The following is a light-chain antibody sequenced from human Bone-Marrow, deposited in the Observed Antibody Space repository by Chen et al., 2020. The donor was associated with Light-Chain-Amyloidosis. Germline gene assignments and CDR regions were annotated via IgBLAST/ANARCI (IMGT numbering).Light chain of an antibody. J-gene: IGLJ1*01. CDR1: SSNVGAYSL. Sequence: QSALTHPASVSGSPGQSLTIPCTGTSSNVGAYSLVSWYQHHPGKAPKLRLYEGIQRPSGVSSRFSGSMSCNTASLTISGLQTEDEADYFCYTYAGSATFVFGSATTVTVL. CDR2: EGI. V-gene: IGLV2-23*01. CDR3: YTYAGSATFV.